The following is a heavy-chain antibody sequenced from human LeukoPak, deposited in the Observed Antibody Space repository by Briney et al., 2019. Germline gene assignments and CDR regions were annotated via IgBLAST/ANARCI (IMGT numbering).Heavy chain of an antibody. CDR1: GGSISSSNW. D-gene: IGHD2-15*01. J-gene: IGHJ4*02. Sequence: SETLSLTCAVSGGSISSSNWWGWVRQPPGRGLECIGEIHHSGTTNYNPSLKSRVTISVDKSKNQFSLKLNSVTAADTAVYYCARAFLVGYSPEEYFFDYWGQGTLATVSS. V-gene: IGHV4-4*02. CDR2: IHHSGTT. CDR3: ARAFLVGYSPEEYFFDY.